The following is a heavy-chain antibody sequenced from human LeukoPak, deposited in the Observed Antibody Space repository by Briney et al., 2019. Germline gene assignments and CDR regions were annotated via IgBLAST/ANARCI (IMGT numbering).Heavy chain of an antibody. CDR1: GFTFSSYA. Sequence: GGSLRLSCAASGFTFSSYAMHWVRQAPGKGLEWVAVISYDGSNKYYADFVKGRFTISRDNSKNTLYLQMNSLRAEDTAVYYCAREMATDYWGQGTLVTVSS. V-gene: IGHV3-30-3*01. J-gene: IGHJ4*02. D-gene: IGHD5-24*01. CDR3: AREMATDY. CDR2: ISYDGSNK.